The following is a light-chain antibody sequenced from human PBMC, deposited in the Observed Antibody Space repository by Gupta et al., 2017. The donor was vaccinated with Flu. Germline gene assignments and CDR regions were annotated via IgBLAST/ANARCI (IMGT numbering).Light chain of an antibody. CDR3: QNENSAPIT. J-gene: IGKJ4*01. Sequence: DIQMTQSPSSMSASVGDRVTITCRASQGISNSLACYQQKPGKGPNLLLYAASTSQSGVLSGFSGSGSGTDFTLTIISRQPEDVATYYCQNENSAPITFGGGTKVEIK. CDR1: QGISNS. CDR2: AAS. V-gene: IGKV1-27*01.